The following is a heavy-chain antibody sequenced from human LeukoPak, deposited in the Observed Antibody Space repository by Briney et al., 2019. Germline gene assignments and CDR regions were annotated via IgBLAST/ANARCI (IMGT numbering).Heavy chain of an antibody. V-gene: IGHV3-23*01. CDR2: LGVSLSGSGGST. CDR1: GFTFSSYA. Sequence: LPGGSLRLSCAASGFTFSSYAMSWVRQAPGKGLEWVSALGVSLSGSGGSTYYADSVKGRFTISRDNSKNTLYLQMNSLRAEDTAVYYCAKAQSFRGSGHYTYFDYWGQGTLVTVSS. D-gene: IGHD2-15*01. CDR3: AKAQSFRGSGHYTYFDY. J-gene: IGHJ4*02.